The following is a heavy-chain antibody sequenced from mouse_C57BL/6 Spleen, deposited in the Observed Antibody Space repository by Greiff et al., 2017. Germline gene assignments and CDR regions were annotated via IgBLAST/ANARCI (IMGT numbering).Heavy chain of an antibody. V-gene: IGHV7-3*01. CDR2: IRKKANGYTT. CDR1: GFTFTDYY. D-gene: IGHD2-4*01. J-gene: IGHJ2*01. CDR3: ARDYYDCDFDG. Sequence: EVQLVESGGGLVQPGGSLSLSCAASGFTFTDYYMSWVRQPPGKALEWLGFIRKKANGYTTEYSASVKGRFTISRDSSQSILYLQMNALRAEDSATYCCARDYYDCDFDGWGQGTTLTVSS.